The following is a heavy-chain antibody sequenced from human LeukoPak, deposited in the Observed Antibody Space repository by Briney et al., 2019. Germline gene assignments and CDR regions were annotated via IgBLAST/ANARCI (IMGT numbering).Heavy chain of an antibody. V-gene: IGHV3-74*01. CDR1: GFTFSSHW. J-gene: IGHJ1*01. Sequence: GGSLRLSCAASGFTFSSHWMHWVRQAPGKGLVWVSRIIGDGSSTSYADSVKGRFTISRDNSKNTLSLQMNSLRAEDTAVYHCAKGLVGTEYFQHWGQGTLVTVSS. D-gene: IGHD2-8*02. CDR3: AKGLVGTEYFQH. CDR2: IIGDGSST.